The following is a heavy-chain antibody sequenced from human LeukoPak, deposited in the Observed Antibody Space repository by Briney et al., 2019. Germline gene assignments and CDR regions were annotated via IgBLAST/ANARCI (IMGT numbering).Heavy chain of an antibody. Sequence: SDTLSLTCSVFGDSISSASFYWGWIRQPPVKGLEGIASIYYTGSTYYNPFLKSRVAISVDPSQHQFSLQLTSATVAATAVYYCARGGAGYSDSSGYYKRPPPFDYWGQGPLVPVS. CDR3: ARGGAGYSDSSGYYKRPPPFDY. D-gene: IGHD3-22*01. J-gene: IGHJ4*02. CDR2: IYYTGST. CDR1: GDSISSASFY. V-gene: IGHV4-39*01.